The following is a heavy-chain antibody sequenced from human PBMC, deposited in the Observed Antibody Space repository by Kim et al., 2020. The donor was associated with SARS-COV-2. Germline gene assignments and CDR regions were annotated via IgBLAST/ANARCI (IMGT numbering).Heavy chain of an antibody. V-gene: IGHV1-18*01. Sequence: YAQKLQGRDTMTTETSTSTAYMELRSLRSDDTAVYYCARVSSGSYYLYDYWGQGTLVTVSS. CDR3: ARVSSGSYYLYDY. D-gene: IGHD3-10*01. J-gene: IGHJ4*02.